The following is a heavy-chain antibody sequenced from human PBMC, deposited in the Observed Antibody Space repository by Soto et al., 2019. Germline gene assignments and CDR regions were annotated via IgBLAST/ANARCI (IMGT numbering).Heavy chain of an antibody. J-gene: IGHJ3*01. V-gene: IGHV4-59*07. CDR2: VSYSGKT. CDR3: ARQQYTVVTAFDV. D-gene: IGHD2-15*01. CDR1: GGSITPYY. Sequence: QVQLQESGPGLVNTSDTLSLTCTFSGGSITPYYWSWIRQPPGEGLEWIGYVSYSGKTGYNPSLKSRVSMSIDTSKNEFSLKLTSLTAADAATYYCARQQYTVVTAFDVWGQGTTVAVSS.